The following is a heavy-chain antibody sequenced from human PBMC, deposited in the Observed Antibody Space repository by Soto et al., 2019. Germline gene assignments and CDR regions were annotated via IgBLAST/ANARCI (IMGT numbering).Heavy chain of an antibody. J-gene: IGHJ4*02. CDR3: ATTPHARVATSLEY. CDR1: GYTFTSYY. Sequence: ASVKVSCKASGYTFTSYYMHWVRQAPGQGLEWMGRFDPGDDDTSYAQKFQGRVTMTEDTSTDTAYMELSSLRSEDTAVYYCATTPHARVATSLEYWGLGTLVTVSS. D-gene: IGHD5-12*01. V-gene: IGHV1-24*01. CDR2: FDPGDDDT.